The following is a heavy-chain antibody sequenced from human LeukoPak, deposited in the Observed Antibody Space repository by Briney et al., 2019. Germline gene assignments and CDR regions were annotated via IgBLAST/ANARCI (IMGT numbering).Heavy chain of an antibody. CDR3: ASGYSYGSYFEH. D-gene: IGHD5-18*01. J-gene: IGHJ4*02. CDR2: ISGSGGST. CDR1: GFTFSSYA. Sequence: PGGSLRLSCAASGFTFSSYAMSWVRQAPGKGLECVSSISGSGGSTYDADSVKGRFTISRDNSKNTLYLQMNSLRAGDTAIYYCASGYSYGSYFEHWGQGTLVTVSS. V-gene: IGHV3-23*01.